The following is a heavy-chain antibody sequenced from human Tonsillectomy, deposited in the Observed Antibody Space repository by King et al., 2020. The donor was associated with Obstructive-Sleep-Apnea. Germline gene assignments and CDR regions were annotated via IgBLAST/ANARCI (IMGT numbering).Heavy chain of an antibody. CDR2: IKSKRGGGTV. D-gene: IGHD1-14*01. V-gene: IGHV3-15*01. CDR3: SNQIDYYYRMDF. J-gene: IGHJ6*02. CDR1: GLTFSDAW. Sequence: VQLVESGGGLVKPGGSLRLSCVVSGLTFSDAWLNWVRQAPGKGLEWVGRIKSKRGGGTVDYAAPVRGRITISRDDSKNTLYLEMNSLKTEDTAVYYCSNQIDYYYRMDFWGQGTTVTVSS.